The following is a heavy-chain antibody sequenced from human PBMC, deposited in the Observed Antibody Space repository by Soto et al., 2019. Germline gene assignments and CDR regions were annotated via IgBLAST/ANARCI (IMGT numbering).Heavy chain of an antibody. CDR1: GYTFTSYC. CDR2: ISAYNGNT. D-gene: IGHD3-3*01. J-gene: IGHJ4*02. V-gene: IGHV1-18*01. CDR3: ARDVDFWSGYYWDY. Sequence: ASVKVSCKASGYTFTSYCISWVRQAPGQGLEWMGWISAYNGNTNYAQKLQGRVTMTTDTSTSTAYMELRSLRSDDTAVYYCARDVDFWSGYYWDYWGQGTLVTVSS.